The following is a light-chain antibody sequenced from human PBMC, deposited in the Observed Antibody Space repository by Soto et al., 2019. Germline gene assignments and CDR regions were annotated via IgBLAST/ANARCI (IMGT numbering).Light chain of an antibody. Sequence: DIQMTQSPSSLSASVGDRVTITCRASQDISSHLNWYQQKRGKAPNLLIYAASSLQSGVPSRFSGSGSETDFTLTIRSLQHEDFETYFCQQTYSDPPWTFGQGTKVEIK. CDR2: AAS. V-gene: IGKV1-39*01. J-gene: IGKJ1*01. CDR3: QQTYSDPPWT. CDR1: QDISSH.